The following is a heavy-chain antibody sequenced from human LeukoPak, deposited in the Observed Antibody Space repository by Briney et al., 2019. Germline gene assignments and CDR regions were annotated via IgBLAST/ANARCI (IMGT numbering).Heavy chain of an antibody. CDR2: ISPNGGTK. D-gene: IGHD6-19*01. Sequence: SGGSLRLSCAASGFSFSDYEMNWVRQSPAKGLEWVSNISPNGGTKYYAGSVKGRFTISRDNAKNSLYLQMNSLRAEDTGVYFCPKLAVASADSWGQGTLVTVSS. CDR3: PKLAVASADS. J-gene: IGHJ4*02. V-gene: IGHV3-48*03. CDR1: GFSFSDYE.